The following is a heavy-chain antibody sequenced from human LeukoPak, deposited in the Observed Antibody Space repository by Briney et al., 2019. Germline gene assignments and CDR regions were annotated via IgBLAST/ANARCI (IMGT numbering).Heavy chain of an antibody. J-gene: IGHJ5*02. CDR3: ASVGGLAAAGIFDP. CDR1: GYTFTGYY. CDR2: IHPNSGGA. V-gene: IGHV1-2*02. D-gene: IGHD6-13*01. Sequence: ASVKVSCKGSGYTFTGYYLHWVRQAPGQGLEWVGSIHPNSGGANYAQKFQGRVTVTRDTSITTAYMELSRLTSDDTAVYYCASVGGLAAAGIFDPWGQGTPVTVSS.